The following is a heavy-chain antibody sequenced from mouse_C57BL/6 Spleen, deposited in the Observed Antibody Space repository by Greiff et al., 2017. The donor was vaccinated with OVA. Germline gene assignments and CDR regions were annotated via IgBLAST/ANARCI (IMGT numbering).Heavy chain of an antibody. J-gene: IGHJ4*01. CDR2: INPSTGGT. V-gene: IGHV1-42*01. CDR1: GYSFTGYY. Sequence: VQLQQSGPELVKPGASVKISCKASGYSFTGYYMNWVKQSPEKSLEWIGEINPSTGGTTYNQKFKAKATLTVDKSSSTAYMQLKSLTSEDSAVYYCARGREDAMDYWGQGTSVTVSS. CDR3: ARGREDAMDY.